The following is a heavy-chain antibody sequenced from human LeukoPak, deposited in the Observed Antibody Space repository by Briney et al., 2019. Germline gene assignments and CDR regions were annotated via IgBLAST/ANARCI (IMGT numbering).Heavy chain of an antibody. Sequence: GGSLRLSCAASGFTFFSYVMIWVRRAPGKGLEWVSAISGSGGGTYYADSVKGRFTISRDNAKNTLYLQMNSLRAEDTAVYYCAREGDSSGYYIGVWGQGTLVTVSS. CDR2: ISGSGGGT. D-gene: IGHD3-22*01. CDR3: AREGDSSGYYIGV. V-gene: IGHV3-23*01. CDR1: GFTFFSYV. J-gene: IGHJ4*02.